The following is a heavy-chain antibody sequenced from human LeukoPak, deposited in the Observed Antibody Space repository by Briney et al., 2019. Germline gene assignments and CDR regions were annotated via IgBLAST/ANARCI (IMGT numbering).Heavy chain of an antibody. Sequence: PGGSLRLSCADSGFTFSSYAMHWVRQAPGKGLEWVAVISYDGRDKYYADSVKGRFTISRDNSKNTLYLQMNSLGAEDTAVYYCAREGVGYYDSSGYSPFDPWGQGTLVTVSS. CDR2: ISYDGRDK. V-gene: IGHV3-30*04. CDR3: AREGVGYYDSSGYSPFDP. J-gene: IGHJ5*02. D-gene: IGHD3-22*01. CDR1: GFTFSSYA.